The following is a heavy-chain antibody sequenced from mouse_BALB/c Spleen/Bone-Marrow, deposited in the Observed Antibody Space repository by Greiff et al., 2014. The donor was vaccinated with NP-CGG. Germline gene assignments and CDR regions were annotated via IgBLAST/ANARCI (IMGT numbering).Heavy chain of an antibody. CDR1: GYTFTSYT. CDR2: IVPSSGYT. CDR3: AREARTGAWFAY. V-gene: IGHV1-4*02. D-gene: IGHD4-1*01. Sequence: QVQLQQPGAELARPGASVKMSCKASGYTFTSYTIQWVKRRPGQGLEWVGHIVPSSGYTDYNQNFKDKTTLTADKSSSTAYMQLSSLTSADSAVYYCAREARTGAWFAYWGQGTLVTVSA. J-gene: IGHJ3*01.